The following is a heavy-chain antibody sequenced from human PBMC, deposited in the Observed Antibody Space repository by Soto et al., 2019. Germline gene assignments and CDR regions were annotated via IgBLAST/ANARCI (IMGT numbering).Heavy chain of an antibody. J-gene: IGHJ6*03. CDR2: IYYSGST. V-gene: IGHV4-59*08. D-gene: IGHD3-3*01. Sequence: PSETLSLTCTVSGGSVSDYYWSWIRQPPGKGLEWIGYIYYSGSTNYNPSLKSRVTISVDTSKNQFSLKLSSVTAADTAVYYCARTEPGASLYDFWSGYSPSYYYYYMDVWGKGTTVTVSS. CDR3: ARTEPGASLYDFWSGYSPSYYYYYMDV. CDR1: GGSVSDYY.